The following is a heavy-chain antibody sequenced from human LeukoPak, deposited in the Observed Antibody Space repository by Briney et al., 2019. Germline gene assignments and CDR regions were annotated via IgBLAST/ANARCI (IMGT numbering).Heavy chain of an antibody. CDR2: IYYSGST. Sequence: SETLSLTCTVSGGSISSYYWSRIRQPPGKGLEWIGYIYYSGSTNCNPSVKSRVAMSVDTYKKQFSLKLSSLTAADTAVYYCARGGTAVIAPYAFDIWGQGTMVTVSS. D-gene: IGHD4-23*01. CDR1: GGSISSYY. CDR3: ARGGTAVIAPYAFDI. J-gene: IGHJ3*02. V-gene: IGHV4-59*01.